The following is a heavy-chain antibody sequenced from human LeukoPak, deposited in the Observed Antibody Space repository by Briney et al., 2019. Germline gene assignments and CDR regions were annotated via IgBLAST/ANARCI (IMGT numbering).Heavy chain of an antibody. CDR2: VNTYNT. CDR1: GYTFTNYG. V-gene: IGHV1-18*01. D-gene: IGHD2-2*01. Sequence: ASVKVSCKASGYTFTNYGINWVRQAPGQGLEWMGWISTQAPGQGLEWMRWVNTYNTNYAQKFQGRVTMTTDTSARTAYMELGSLRSDDTAVYYCARGGSGTPGDFDYWGRGTLITVSS. CDR3: ARGGSGTPGDFDY. J-gene: IGHJ4*02.